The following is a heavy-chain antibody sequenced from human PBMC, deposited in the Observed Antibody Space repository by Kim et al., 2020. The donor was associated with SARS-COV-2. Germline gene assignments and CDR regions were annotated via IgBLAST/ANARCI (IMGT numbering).Heavy chain of an antibody. CDR3: AKEGSGYSYGHLSYYYYYGMDV. J-gene: IGHJ6*02. CDR2: ISGSGGST. D-gene: IGHD5-18*01. V-gene: IGHV3-23*01. CDR1: GFTFSSYA. Sequence: GGSLRLSCAASGFTFSSYAMSWVRQAPGKGLEWVSAISGSGGSTYYADSVKGRFTISRDNSKNTLYLQMNSLRAEDTAVYYCAKEGSGYSYGHLSYYYYYGMDVWGQGTTVTVSS.